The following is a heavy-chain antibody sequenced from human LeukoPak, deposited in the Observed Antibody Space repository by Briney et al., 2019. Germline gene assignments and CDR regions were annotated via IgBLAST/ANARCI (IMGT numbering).Heavy chain of an antibody. D-gene: IGHD2-15*01. Sequence: GGSLRLSRAASGFTFSSYSMNWVRQAPGKGLEWVSSISSSSSYIYYADSVKGRFTISRDNAKNSLYLKMNSLRAEDTAVYYCARTVGPKPLDYWGQGTLVTVSS. V-gene: IGHV3-21*01. CDR2: ISSSSSYI. CDR1: GFTFSSYS. CDR3: ARTVGPKPLDY. J-gene: IGHJ4*02.